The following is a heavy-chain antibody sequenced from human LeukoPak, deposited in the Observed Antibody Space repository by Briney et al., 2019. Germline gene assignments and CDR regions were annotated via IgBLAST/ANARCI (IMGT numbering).Heavy chain of an antibody. D-gene: IGHD3-3*01. CDR1: GFTFSSYA. V-gene: IGHV3-23*01. Sequence: GGSLRLSCAASGFTFSSYAMSWVRQAPGKGLEWVSAISGSGGSTYYADSVKGRFTISRDNSKNTLYLQMNSLRAEDTAVYYCAKDADFWSGYYVCYFDYRGQGTLVTVSS. CDR3: AKDADFWSGYYVCYFDY. CDR2: ISGSGGST. J-gene: IGHJ4*02.